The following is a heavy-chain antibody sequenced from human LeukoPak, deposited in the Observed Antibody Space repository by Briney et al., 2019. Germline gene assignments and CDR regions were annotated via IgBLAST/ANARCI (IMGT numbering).Heavy chain of an antibody. Sequence: ASVKVSCKASGYTFTGYYMHWVRQAPGQGLEWMGWINPNSGGTNYAQKFQGRVTMTRDTSISTAYVELSGLRSDDMAVYFCAGKASESGYFSYWGQGTLVTVSS. CDR2: INPNSGGT. D-gene: IGHD5-12*01. CDR3: AGKASESGYFSY. J-gene: IGHJ1*01. CDR1: GYTFTGYY. V-gene: IGHV1-2*02.